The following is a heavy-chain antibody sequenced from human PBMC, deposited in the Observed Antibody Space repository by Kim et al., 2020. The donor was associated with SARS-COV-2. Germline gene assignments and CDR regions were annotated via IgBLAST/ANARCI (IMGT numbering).Heavy chain of an antibody. J-gene: IGHJ4*02. CDR2: GSEK. Sequence: GSEKYYVDSVKGRFTISRDNAKNSLYLQMSSLRAEDTAVYYCARDGPPDYWGQGTLVTVSS. V-gene: IGHV3-7*03. CDR3: ARDGPPDY.